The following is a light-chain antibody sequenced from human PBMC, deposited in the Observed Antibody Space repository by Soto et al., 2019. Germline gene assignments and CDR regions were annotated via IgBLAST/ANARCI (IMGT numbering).Light chain of an antibody. V-gene: IGLV2-14*01. CDR3: SSYTSSSTQV. CDR2: DVS. CDR1: SSDVGGYNY. Sequence: QSALTQPASVSGSPGQSITISCTGTSSDVGGYNYVSWYQQHPGKAPKLMIYDVSNRPSGVSNRLSGSKSGNTASLTISGLQAEDEADYYCSSYTSSSTQVLGTGTKLTVL. J-gene: IGLJ1*01.